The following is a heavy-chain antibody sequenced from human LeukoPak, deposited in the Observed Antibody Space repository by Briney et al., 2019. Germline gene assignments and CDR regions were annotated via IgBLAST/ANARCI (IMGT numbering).Heavy chain of an antibody. J-gene: IGHJ3*02. V-gene: IGHV1-69*04. CDR3: ARALYPSRITMIVVVDAFDI. D-gene: IGHD3-22*01. CDR2: IIPILGIA. Sequence: GRSLRLSCAASGFTFSSYAISWVRQAPGQGLEWMGRIIPILGIANYAQKFQGRVTITADKSTSTAYMELSSLRSEDTAVYYCARALYPSRITMIVVVDAFDIWGQGTMVTVSS. CDR1: GFTFSSYA.